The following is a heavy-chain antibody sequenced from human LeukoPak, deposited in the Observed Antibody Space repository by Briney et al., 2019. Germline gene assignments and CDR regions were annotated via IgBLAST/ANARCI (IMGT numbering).Heavy chain of an antibody. CDR2: IYTSGST. V-gene: IGHV4-4*07. CDR1: GGSLSSYY. J-gene: IGHJ4*02. Sequence: PSETLSLTCTVSGGSLSSYYWSWIRQPAGEGLEWIWRIYTSGSTNYNPSLKSRVTMSVGTSKNQFSLKLSSVTAADTAVYYCARVSSGYLTYYFDYWGQGTLVTVSS. D-gene: IGHD3-22*01. CDR3: ARVSSGYLTYYFDY.